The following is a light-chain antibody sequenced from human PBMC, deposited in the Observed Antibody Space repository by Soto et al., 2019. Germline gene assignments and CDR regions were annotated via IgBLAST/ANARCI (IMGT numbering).Light chain of an antibody. CDR2: DVS. CDR1: SSDVGGHNS. Sequence: QSALTQPASVSGSPGQSITISCTGTSSDVGGHNSVSWYQQHPGKAPKLMVYDVSNRPSGVSNRFSGSKSGNTASLTISGLLAEDEADYYCSSYTSSSLVFGGGTKLTVL. V-gene: IGLV2-14*01. J-gene: IGLJ2*01. CDR3: SSYTSSSLV.